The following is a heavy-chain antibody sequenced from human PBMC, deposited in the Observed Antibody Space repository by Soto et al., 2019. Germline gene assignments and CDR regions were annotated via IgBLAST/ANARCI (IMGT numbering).Heavy chain of an antibody. CDR1: GGSMSEYF. CDR2: IYYLGST. Sequence: SETLSLTCSVSGGSMSEYFWSWIRQSPGKGLEWIGYIYYLGSTDYNPSLKSRVSISVDTSKNQFSLRLTSVTAADTAVYYCVREGGDNWFDPWGQGTLVTVSS. CDR3: VREGGDNWFDP. D-gene: IGHD3-16*01. V-gene: IGHV4-59*12. J-gene: IGHJ5*02.